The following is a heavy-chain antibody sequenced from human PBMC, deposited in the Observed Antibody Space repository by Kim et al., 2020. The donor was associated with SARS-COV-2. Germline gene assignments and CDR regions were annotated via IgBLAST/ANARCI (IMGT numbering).Heavy chain of an antibody. V-gene: IGHV3-33*01. J-gene: IGHJ3*02. CDR2: IWYDGSNK. D-gene: IGHD3-22*01. CDR1: GFTFSSYG. Sequence: GGSLRLSCAASGFTFSSYGMHWVRQAPGKGLEWVAVIWYDGSNKYYADSVKGRFTISRDNSKNTLYLQMNSLRAEDTAVYYCARDAGRGITMIELSAFDIWGQGTMVTVSS. CDR3: ARDAGRGITMIELSAFDI.